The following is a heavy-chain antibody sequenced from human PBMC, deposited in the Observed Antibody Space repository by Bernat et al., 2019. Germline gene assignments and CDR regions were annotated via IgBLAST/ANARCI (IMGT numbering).Heavy chain of an antibody. D-gene: IGHD2-21*02. V-gene: IGHV1-46*03. CDR1: GYTFTSYY. CDR2: INPSGGST. J-gene: IGHJ3*02. Sequence: QVQLVQSGAEVKKPGASVKVSCKASGYTFTSYYMHWARQAPGHGLEWMRIINPSGGSTSYAQKFQGRVTMTRDTSTSTVYMELSSLRSEDTAVYYCARADPSPEAYCGGDCYGPDAFDIWGQGTMVTVSS. CDR3: ARADPSPEAYCGGDCYGPDAFDI.